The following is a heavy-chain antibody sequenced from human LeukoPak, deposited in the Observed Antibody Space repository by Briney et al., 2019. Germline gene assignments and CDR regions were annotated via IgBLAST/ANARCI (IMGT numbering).Heavy chain of an antibody. CDR2: IYYSGST. J-gene: IGHJ3*02. CDR3: ARDPPLSAFDI. Sequence: SETLSLTRTVSGGSISSYYWSWIRQPPGKGLEWIGYIYYSGSTNYNPSLKSRVTISVDTSKNQFSLRLTSVTAADTAVYYCARDPPLSAFDIWGQGTMVTVSS. CDR1: GGSISSYY. V-gene: IGHV4-59*12. D-gene: IGHD2/OR15-2a*01.